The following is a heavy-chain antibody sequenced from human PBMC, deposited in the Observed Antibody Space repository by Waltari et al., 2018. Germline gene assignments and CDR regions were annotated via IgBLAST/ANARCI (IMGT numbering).Heavy chain of an antibody. CDR1: GASISSGDYH. CDR2: ILSNGKT. Sequence: QLQLQESGPGLVKPSETLSLTCTVSGASISSGDYHWSWIRQSPGKGLEWIGRILSNGKTNNNPTLGSRVTISVDTTRNQFSLKLTSVTAADTAFYYCASRTYRVGFDPWGQGILVTVSS. CDR3: ASRTYRVGFDP. V-gene: IGHV4-39*01. J-gene: IGHJ5*02.